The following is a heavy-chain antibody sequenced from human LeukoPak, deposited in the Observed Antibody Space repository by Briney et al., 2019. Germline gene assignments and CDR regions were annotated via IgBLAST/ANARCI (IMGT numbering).Heavy chain of an antibody. CDR1: GYTYTSYG. V-gene: IGHV1-18*01. D-gene: IGHD5-24*01. CDR3: ARSRDGYTSDAFDI. J-gene: IGHJ3*02. Sequence: ASVEVSSKASGYTYTSYGISWVRQAPGQGLEWMGWISAYNGNTSYAQKLQGRVTMTTDTSTSTAYMELRSLRSDDTAVYYCARSRDGYTSDAFDIWGQGTMVTVSS. CDR2: ISAYNGNT.